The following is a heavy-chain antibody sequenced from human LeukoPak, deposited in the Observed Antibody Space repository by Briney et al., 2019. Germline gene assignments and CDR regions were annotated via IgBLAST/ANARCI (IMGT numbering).Heavy chain of an antibody. Sequence: TPSETLSLTCTVSGGSISSYYWSWIRQPPGKGLEWIGYIYYSGSTNYNPSLKSRVTISVDTSKNQFSLKLSSVTAADTAVYYCARASSSWYYFDYWGQGTLVTVSS. CDR2: IYYSGST. CDR1: GGSISSYY. CDR3: ARASSSWYYFDY. D-gene: IGHD6-13*01. J-gene: IGHJ4*02. V-gene: IGHV4-59*01.